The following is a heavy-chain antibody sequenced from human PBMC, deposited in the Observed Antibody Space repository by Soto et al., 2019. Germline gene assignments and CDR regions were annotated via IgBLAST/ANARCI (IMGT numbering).Heavy chain of an antibody. J-gene: IGHJ4*02. CDR2: ITSDANTI. D-gene: IGHD6-19*01. V-gene: IGHV3-48*02. CDR3: ARSVEGHFDY. CDR1: GFPFSIYS. Sequence: EVQLVESGGGLVQPGGSLRLTCAASGFPFSIYSMNWVRQAPGKGLEWSSYITSDANTIKYADSVKGRFTISRDNAKNLVYLQMNSLRDEDTVLYFCARSVEGHFDYWGQGTVVTVSS.